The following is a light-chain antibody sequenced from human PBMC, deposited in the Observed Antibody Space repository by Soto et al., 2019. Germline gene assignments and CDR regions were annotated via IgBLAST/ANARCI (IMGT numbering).Light chain of an antibody. Sequence: SVLAQPASVSGSPGQSITISCTGASGYVGTYSLVSWYQQHPGKAPKVVIYEGHKRPSGVPDRFSGSTSVNTASLTISGLQTDDEADYYCTSPTPGSLYVFGTGTKVTV. J-gene: IGLJ1*01. CDR3: TSPTPGSLYV. V-gene: IGLV2-14*02. CDR2: EGH. CDR1: SGYVGTYSL.